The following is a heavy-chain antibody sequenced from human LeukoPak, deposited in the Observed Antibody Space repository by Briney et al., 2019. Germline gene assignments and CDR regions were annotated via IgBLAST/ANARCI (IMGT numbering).Heavy chain of an antibody. Sequence: GGSLRLSCAASGFTFSTYWMTWVRQAPGKGLEWVANIKQDGSEKYYVDSVKGRFTISRDNAKNSLYLQMNSLRAEDTALYYCAKDTTYYYGSGSENWFDPWGQGTLVTVSS. D-gene: IGHD3-10*01. J-gene: IGHJ5*02. CDR1: GFTFSTYW. CDR2: IKQDGSEK. V-gene: IGHV3-7*03. CDR3: AKDTTYYYGSGSENWFDP.